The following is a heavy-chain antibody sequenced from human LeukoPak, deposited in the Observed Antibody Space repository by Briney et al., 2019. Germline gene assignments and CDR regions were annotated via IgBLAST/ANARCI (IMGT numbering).Heavy chain of an antibody. D-gene: IGHD6-13*01. CDR2: IYYSGST. V-gene: IGHV4-59*08. J-gene: IGHJ5*02. CDR1: GDSMSRYY. CDR3: ARLSSSWYGGWFDP. Sequence: AETLSLTCTVWGDSMSRYYWSWLRQPPGKGREGLGYIYYSGSTNYNPSLKSRVTISVDTSNHQFSLKLSSVPAADTAVYYCARLSSSWYGGWFDPWGQGTLVTVSS.